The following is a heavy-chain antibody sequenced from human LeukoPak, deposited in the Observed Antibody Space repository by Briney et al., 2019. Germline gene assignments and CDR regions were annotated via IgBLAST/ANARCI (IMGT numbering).Heavy chain of an antibody. CDR2: INDNGDGT. D-gene: IGHD3-16*01. CDR1: GFTFSSYA. Sequence: GGSLRLSCGASGFTFSSYAMSWVRQAPGKGLKWVSTINDNGDGTYYADSVKGRFTISRDNSYNTVSLQMNSLRDEDTGVYYCAKGLRTGVGPYMGYHYYMDVWGKGATVTVSS. J-gene: IGHJ6*03. CDR3: AKGLRTGVGPYMGYHYYMDV. V-gene: IGHV3-23*01.